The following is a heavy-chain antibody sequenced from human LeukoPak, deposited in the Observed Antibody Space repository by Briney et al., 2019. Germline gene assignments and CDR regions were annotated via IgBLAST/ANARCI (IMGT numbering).Heavy chain of an antibody. CDR2: ISAYNGNT. J-gene: IGHJ6*02. V-gene: IGHV1-18*01. CDR3: ARTGLIAAAGPYYYYGMDV. Sequence: ASVKVSCKASGYTFTSYGISWVRQAPGQGLEWMGWISAYNGNTNYAQKLQGRVTMTTDTSTSTAYMELSSLRSEDTAVYYCARTGLIAAAGPYYYYGMDVWGQGTTVTVSS. CDR1: GYTFTSYG. D-gene: IGHD6-13*01.